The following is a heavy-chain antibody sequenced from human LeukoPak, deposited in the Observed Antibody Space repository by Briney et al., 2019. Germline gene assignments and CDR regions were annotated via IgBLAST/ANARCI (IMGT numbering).Heavy chain of an antibody. CDR1: EFAFSSYW. CDR2: IKQDGSAR. D-gene: IGHD2-21*02. V-gene: IGHV3-7*05. Sequence: GGSLRLSCAVSEFAFSSYWMTWVRQAPGKGLEWVANIKQDGSARYYADSVKGRFTISRDNAKNSLYLQMNSLRAEDTAMYYCATYCGGDCYSPHDAFDNWGQGTMVTVSS. J-gene: IGHJ3*02. CDR3: ATYCGGDCYSPHDAFDN.